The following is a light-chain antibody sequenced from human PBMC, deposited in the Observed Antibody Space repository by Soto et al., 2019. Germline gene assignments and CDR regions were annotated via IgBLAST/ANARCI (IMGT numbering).Light chain of an antibody. CDR3: QRYDSLRT. V-gene: IGKV3-20*01. CDR1: QSVGTN. Sequence: ERVMTQSPVTLSVSPWESVTLSCRASQSVGTNLAWYQQKPGQAPRLLIYGASNRATGIPDRFSGGGSGTDFSLTISGLDPEDFAMYYCQRYDSLRTFGQGTKVDIK. J-gene: IGKJ1*01. CDR2: GAS.